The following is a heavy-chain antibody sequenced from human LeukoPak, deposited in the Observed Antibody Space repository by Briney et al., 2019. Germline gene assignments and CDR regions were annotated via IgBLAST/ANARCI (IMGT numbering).Heavy chain of an antibody. CDR3: ARDGGVAAAGPSHDAFDI. V-gene: IGHV1-46*01. CDR2: INPSGGST. D-gene: IGHD6-13*01. CDR1: GYTFTSYY. J-gene: IGHJ3*02. Sequence: ASVKVSCKASGYTFTSYYMHWVRQAPGQGLEWMGIINPSGGSTSYAQKFQGRVTMTRDTSTNTVYMELSSLRSEDTAVYYCARDGGVAAAGPSHDAFDIWGQGTMVTVSS.